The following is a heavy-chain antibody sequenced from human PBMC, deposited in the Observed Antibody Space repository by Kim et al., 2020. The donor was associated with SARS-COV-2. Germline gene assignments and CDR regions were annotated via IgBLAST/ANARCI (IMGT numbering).Heavy chain of an antibody. CDR2: ISSSSSYT. CDR3: ARELYSSSWSAGMDV. J-gene: IGHJ6*02. D-gene: IGHD6-13*01. CDR1: GFTFSDYY. V-gene: IGHV3-11*06. Sequence: GGSLRLSCAASGFTFSDYYMSWIRQAPGKGLEWVSYISSSSSYTNYADSVKGRFTISRDNAKNSLYLQMNSLRAEDTAVYYCARELYSSSWSAGMDVWGQGTTVTVSS.